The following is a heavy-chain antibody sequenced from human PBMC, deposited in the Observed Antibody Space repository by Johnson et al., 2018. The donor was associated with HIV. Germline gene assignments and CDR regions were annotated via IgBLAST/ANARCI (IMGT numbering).Heavy chain of an antibody. V-gene: IGHV3-33*08. J-gene: IGHJ3*02. D-gene: IGHD2-21*01. Sequence: QVKLLESGGGVVQPGGSLRLSCVASRFTFSSYALHWVRQAPGKGLEWVALIWYAGSDKYYAASVKGRFTISRDDSKNTAFLQMNSLKTEDTAVYYCKAIFDAFDSWGQGTMVTVSS. CDR2: IWYAGSDK. CDR3: KAIFDAFDS. CDR1: RFTFSSYA.